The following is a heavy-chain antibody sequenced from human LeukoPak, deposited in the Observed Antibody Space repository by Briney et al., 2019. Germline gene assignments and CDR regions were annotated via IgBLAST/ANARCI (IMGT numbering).Heavy chain of an antibody. CDR1: GFTFSNYW. CDR3: AKDGGRLLWFGELLFDY. CDR2: IHSDGSST. Sequence: GGSLRLSCAASGFTFSNYWLHWVRQAPGKGLVWVSRIHSDGSSTSYADSVKGRFTISRDNAKNTLYLQMNSLRAEDTAVYYCAKDGGRLLWFGELLFDYWGQGTLVTVSS. D-gene: IGHD3-10*01. V-gene: IGHV3-74*01. J-gene: IGHJ4*02.